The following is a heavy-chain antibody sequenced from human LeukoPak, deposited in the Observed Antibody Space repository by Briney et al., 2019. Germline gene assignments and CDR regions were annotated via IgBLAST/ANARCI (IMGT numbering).Heavy chain of an antibody. V-gene: IGHV4-39*01. CDR2: IYYSGST. J-gene: IGHJ4*02. Sequence: PSETLSLTCTVSGGSISSSSYYWGWLRQPPGTGLEWIGSIYYSGSTYYNPSLKSRVTISVDTSKNQFSLKLSSVTAADTAVYYCARLSANYEMTFDYWGQGTLVTVSS. CDR1: GGSISSSSYY. D-gene: IGHD1-7*01. CDR3: ARLSANYEMTFDY.